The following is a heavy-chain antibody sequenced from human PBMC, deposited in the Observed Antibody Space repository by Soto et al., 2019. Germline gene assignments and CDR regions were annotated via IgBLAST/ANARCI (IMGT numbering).Heavy chain of an antibody. D-gene: IGHD5-12*01. CDR1: GFTFGDYA. CDR3: TRDGLGYSVYDSYYYDGIDA. CDR2: IRSKTYGGTT. J-gene: IGHJ6*02. Sequence: GGSLRLSCTASGFTFGDYALNWVRQAPGKGLEWVGFIRSKTYGGTTEYAASVKGRFTISRDDSKSIAYLQMNSLKTEDTAVYYCTRDGLGYSVYDSYYYDGIDAWGQGTTVTVSS. V-gene: IGHV3-49*04.